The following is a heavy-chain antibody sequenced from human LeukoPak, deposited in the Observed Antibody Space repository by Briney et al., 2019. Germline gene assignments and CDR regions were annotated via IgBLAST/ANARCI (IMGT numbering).Heavy chain of an antibody. CDR3: AKVLDGHMDV. Sequence: PGGSLRLSCTASGFNVISNYMSWVRQAPGKGLEWVSAISGSGGSTYYADSVKGRFTISRDNSKNTLYLQMNSLRAEDTAVYYCAKVLDGHMDVWGKGTTVTVSS. CDR2: ISGSGGST. D-gene: IGHD1-1*01. CDR1: GFNVISNY. J-gene: IGHJ6*03. V-gene: IGHV3-23*01.